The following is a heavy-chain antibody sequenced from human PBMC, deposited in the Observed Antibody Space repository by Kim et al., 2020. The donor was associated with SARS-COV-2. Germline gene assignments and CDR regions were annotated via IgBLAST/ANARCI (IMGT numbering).Heavy chain of an antibody. D-gene: IGHD3-10*01. CDR2: INQDGSEN. V-gene: IGHV3-7*01. CDR3: AREFTMVILDKAFDI. Sequence: GGSLRLSCAASGFNFKNYWMTWVRQAPGKGLEWLANINQDGSENNYVDSVKGRFTVTRDNAQNLLFLEMNSLRAEDTSVYYCAREFTMVILDKAFDIWGQGTMVTVSS. J-gene: IGHJ3*02. CDR1: GFNFKNYW.